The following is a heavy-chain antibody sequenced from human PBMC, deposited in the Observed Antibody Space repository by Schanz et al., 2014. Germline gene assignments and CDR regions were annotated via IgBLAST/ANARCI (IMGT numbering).Heavy chain of an antibody. V-gene: IGHV1-46*01. CDR2: INPSSGTT. D-gene: IGHD2-2*01. J-gene: IGHJ4*02. Sequence: QVQLVQSGVEVKRPGASVRVSCKASGYTFTSYYIHWVRQAPGQGLEWMGKINPSSGTTRIAQNFQGRLTVTRDTATSTVNMELSSLRSEDTAVYCCARGGFFDSTSFDSWGQGALXTVSS. CDR1: GYTFTSYY. CDR3: ARGGFFDSTSFDS.